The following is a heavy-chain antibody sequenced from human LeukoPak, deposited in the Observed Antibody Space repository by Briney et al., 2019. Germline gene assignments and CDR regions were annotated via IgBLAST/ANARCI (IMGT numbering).Heavy chain of an antibody. V-gene: IGHV3-9*03. D-gene: IGHD2-15*01. CDR3: AKEACSGGSCFYYFDY. Sequence: PGGSLRLSCAASGFTFDDYAMHWVRQAPGKGLEWVSGISWNSGSIGYADSVKGRFTISRDNAKNSLYLQMNSLRAEDMALYYCAKEACSGGSCFYYFDYWGQGTLVTVSS. CDR2: ISWNSGSI. J-gene: IGHJ4*02. CDR1: GFTFDDYA.